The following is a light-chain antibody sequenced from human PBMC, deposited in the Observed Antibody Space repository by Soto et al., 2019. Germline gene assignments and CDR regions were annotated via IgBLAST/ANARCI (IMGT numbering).Light chain of an antibody. CDR1: SSNIGAGYD. Sequence: QSVLTQQPSVSVAPGQRVTISCTGSSSNIGAGYDVHWYQQLPGTDPKLLIYGNSNRPSWVPDRFSGSKSGTSASLAITGLQAEDEADYYCQSYDSSLSGWVFGGGTKLTVL. CDR3: QSYDSSLSGWV. CDR2: GNS. J-gene: IGLJ3*02. V-gene: IGLV1-40*01.